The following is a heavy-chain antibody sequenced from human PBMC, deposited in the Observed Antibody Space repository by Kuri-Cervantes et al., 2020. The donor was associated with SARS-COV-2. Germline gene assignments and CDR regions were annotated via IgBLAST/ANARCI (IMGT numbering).Heavy chain of an antibody. CDR1: GFTFSSYA. J-gene: IGHJ4*02. D-gene: IGHD3-22*01. Sequence: LSLTCAASGFTFSSYAMSWVRQAPGKGLEWVSVIYSGGSSTYYADSVKGRFTISRDNSKNTLYLQMNSLRAEDTAVYYCAKDQDYYDSSGQFDYWGQGTLVTASS. CDR2: IYSGGSST. CDR3: AKDQDYYDSSGQFDY. V-gene: IGHV3-23*03.